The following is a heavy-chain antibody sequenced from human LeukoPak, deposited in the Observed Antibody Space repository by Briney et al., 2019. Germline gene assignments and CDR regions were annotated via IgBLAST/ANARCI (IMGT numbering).Heavy chain of an antibody. CDR2: IYYSGST. CDR3: ARAEGHSSSWPYYFDY. CDR1: GGSVTSTN. J-gene: IGHJ4*02. Sequence: SETLSLTCDVSGGSVTSTNWWTWVRPPPGKGREWSGYIYYSGSTNYNPSLKSRVTISVDTSKNQFSLKLSSVTAADTAVYYCARAEGHSSSWPYYFDYWGQGTLVTVSS. D-gene: IGHD6-13*01. V-gene: IGHV4-59*02.